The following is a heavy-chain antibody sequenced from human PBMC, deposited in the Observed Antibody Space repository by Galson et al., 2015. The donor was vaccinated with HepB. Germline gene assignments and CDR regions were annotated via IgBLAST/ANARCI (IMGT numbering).Heavy chain of an antibody. Sequence: SVKVSCKASGYTFTGFYMHWVRQAPGQGLEWMGRINPHSGDTNYAQKFQGRVTMTRDTSINTAYMELSRLRSDDTAMYYCARDFRSLVVLAANDDYWGQGTLVTVSS. V-gene: IGHV1-2*06. D-gene: IGHD2-2*01. CDR2: INPHSGDT. CDR1: GYTFTGFY. J-gene: IGHJ4*02. CDR3: ARDFRSLVVLAANDDY.